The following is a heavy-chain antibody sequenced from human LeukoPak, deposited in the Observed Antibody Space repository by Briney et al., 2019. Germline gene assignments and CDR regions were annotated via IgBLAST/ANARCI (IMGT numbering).Heavy chain of an antibody. V-gene: IGHV1-46*01. J-gene: IGHJ5*02. D-gene: IGHD3-22*01. Sequence: ASVTVSCKASGYTFTSYYMHWVRQAPGQGLEWMGIINPSGGSTSYAQKFQGRVTMTRDMSTSTVYMELSSLRSEDTAVYYCARDWRYYDSSGYYYPLDPWGQGTLVTVSS. CDR3: ARDWRYYDSSGYYYPLDP. CDR2: INPSGGST. CDR1: GYTFTSYY.